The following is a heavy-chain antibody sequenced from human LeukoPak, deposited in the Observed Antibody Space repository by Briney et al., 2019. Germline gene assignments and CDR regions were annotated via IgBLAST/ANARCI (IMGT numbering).Heavy chain of an antibody. V-gene: IGHV3-20*04. J-gene: IGHJ4*02. CDR2: INYNGGSR. CDR1: GFTFDDYG. Sequence: GGSLRLSCAASGFTFDDYGMTWVRQAPGKGLEWVSGINYNGGSRSYEDSVKGRFTISRDNAKNTLYLEMSSLRDEDTAVYSCAKGHAVGRAPTIDYWGQGTLVTVSS. CDR3: AKGHAVGRAPTIDY. D-gene: IGHD1-26*01.